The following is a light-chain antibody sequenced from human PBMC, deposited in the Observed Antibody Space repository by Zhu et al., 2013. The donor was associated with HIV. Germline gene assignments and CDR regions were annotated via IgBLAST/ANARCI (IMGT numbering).Light chain of an antibody. CDR2: GAS. CDR1: QSVGNS. CDR3: QQYNKYPWT. J-gene: IGKJ1*01. Sequence: EIVMTQSPATLSVSPGERATLSCRASQSVGNSLAWYQQKPGQAPRVFIYGASSRATGIPDRFSGSGSGTQFTLTISSLQPDDFADYYCQQYNKYPWTFGQGTTVEI. V-gene: IGKV3D-15*01.